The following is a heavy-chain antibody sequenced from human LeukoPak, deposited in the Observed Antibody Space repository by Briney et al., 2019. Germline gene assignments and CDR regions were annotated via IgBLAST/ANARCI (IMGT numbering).Heavy chain of an antibody. CDR3: ARDTVVTAGRGAFNI. D-gene: IGHD4-23*01. CDR2: INPGGGRT. V-gene: IGHV1-46*01. CDR1: GYTFTSYY. Sequence: ASVKVSCKASGYTFTSYYIHWVRQAPEQGREWLGVINPGGGRTTYAQKFQGRVTMTRDTSTSTVYMELSSLRSEDTAVYYCARDTVVTAGRGAFNIWGQGTMVTVSS. J-gene: IGHJ3*02.